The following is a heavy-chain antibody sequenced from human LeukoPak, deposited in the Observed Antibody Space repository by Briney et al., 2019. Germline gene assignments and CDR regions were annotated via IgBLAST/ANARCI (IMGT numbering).Heavy chain of an antibody. J-gene: IGHJ4*02. CDR1: GGSFSGYY. CDR3: ARVLERAGVNYFDY. D-gene: IGHD1-1*01. Sequence: SETLSLTCAVYGGSFSGYYWSWIRQPPGKGQEWIGEINHSGSTNYNPSLKSRVTVSVDASKNQFSLNLNSVTAADAAVYYSARVLERAGVNYFDYWDQGILVTVSS. V-gene: IGHV4-34*01. CDR2: INHSGST.